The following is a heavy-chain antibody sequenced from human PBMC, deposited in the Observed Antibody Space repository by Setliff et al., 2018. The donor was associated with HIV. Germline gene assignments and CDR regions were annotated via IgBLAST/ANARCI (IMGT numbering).Heavy chain of an antibody. J-gene: IGHJ3*02. CDR2: ISSSSSTI. V-gene: IGHV3-48*01. D-gene: IGHD6-13*01. CDR3: ARPTGYSSSWYPLDAFDI. Sequence: NWVRQAPGKGLEWVSYISSSSSTIYYADSVKGRFTISRDNAKNSLYLQMNSLRAEDTAVYYCARPTGYSSSWYPLDAFDIWGQGTMVTVS.